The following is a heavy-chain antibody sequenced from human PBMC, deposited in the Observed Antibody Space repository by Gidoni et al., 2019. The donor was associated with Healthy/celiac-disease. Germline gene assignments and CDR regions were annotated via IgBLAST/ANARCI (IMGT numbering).Heavy chain of an antibody. J-gene: IGHJ4*02. Sequence: LAWIGYIYYSGSTNYNPSLKIRVTISVDTSKNQFSLKLTSVTAADTAVYYCASGGSGAPFDYWGQGTLVTVSS. V-gene: IGHV4-59*08. CDR2: IYYSGST. D-gene: IGHD1-26*01. CDR3: ASGGSGAPFDY.